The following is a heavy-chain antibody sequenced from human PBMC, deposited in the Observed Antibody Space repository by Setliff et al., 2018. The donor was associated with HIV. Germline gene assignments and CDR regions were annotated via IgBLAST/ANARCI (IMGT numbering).Heavy chain of an antibody. D-gene: IGHD3-16*01. J-gene: IGHJ4*02. CDR3: ARRLGATVFYYFDY. Sequence: ASETLSLTCTVSGGSISSHFWSWIGQPPGKGLEWIGTVSYSGSTNYNPSLKSRVTISVDTSENQFSLKLSSVTAADTAVYYCARRLGATVFYYFDYWGQGTLVTSPQ. CDR1: GGSISSHF. V-gene: IGHV4-59*11. CDR2: VSYSGST.